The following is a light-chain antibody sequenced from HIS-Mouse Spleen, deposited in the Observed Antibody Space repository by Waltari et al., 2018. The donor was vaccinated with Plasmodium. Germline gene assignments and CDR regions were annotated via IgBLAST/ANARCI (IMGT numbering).Light chain of an antibody. V-gene: IGLV3-10*01. CDR3: YSTDSSGNHRV. CDR2: EDS. CDR1: ALPNKY. Sequence: SYELTQPPSVSVSPGQTARITCSGDALPNKYAYWYQQKSGQAPGLVIYEDSKRPSGIPVGFSGSSSGTMATLTISGAQVEDEADYYCYSTDSSGNHRVFGGGTKLTVL. J-gene: IGLJ3*02.